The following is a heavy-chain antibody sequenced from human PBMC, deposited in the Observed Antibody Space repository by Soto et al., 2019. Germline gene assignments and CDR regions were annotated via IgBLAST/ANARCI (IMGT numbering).Heavy chain of an antibody. CDR2: TGLNGRTT. CDR1: GFTFSMSA. D-gene: IGHD6-13*01. J-gene: IGHJ4*02. Sequence: EVQILESGGGLVQPGGSLRLSCAASGFTFSMSAMSWVRQAPGKGLEWVSTTGLNGRTTYYADSVKGRFTVSRDNSKNTLDLQMNSLRAEDTAVYYCATVHGTSRSFDXXXXGTXVTVSS. CDR3: ATVHGTSRSFDX. V-gene: IGHV3-23*01.